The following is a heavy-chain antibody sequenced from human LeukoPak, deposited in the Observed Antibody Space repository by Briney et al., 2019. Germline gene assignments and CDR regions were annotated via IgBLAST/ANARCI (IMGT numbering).Heavy chain of an antibody. CDR3: ARASIVGAFYFDY. Sequence: GGSLRLSCAASGFTFSSYSMNWVRQAPGKGLEWVSSISSSSSYIYYADSVKGRFTISRDNAKNSLYLQMNSLRAEDTAVYFCARASIVGAFYFDYWGQGALVTVSS. CDR2: ISSSSSYI. V-gene: IGHV3-21*01. D-gene: IGHD1-26*01. J-gene: IGHJ4*02. CDR1: GFTFSSYS.